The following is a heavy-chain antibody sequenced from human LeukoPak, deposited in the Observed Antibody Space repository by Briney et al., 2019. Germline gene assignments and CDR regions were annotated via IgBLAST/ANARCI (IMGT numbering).Heavy chain of an antibody. CDR1: GGSISSYY. J-gene: IGHJ4*02. V-gene: IGHV4-59*01. D-gene: IGHD6-13*01. CDR3: ARGVYIAAAQYGY. CDR2: IYYSGTT. Sequence: SETLSLPCTVSGGSISSYYWSWMRQPPGRGWGGMGYIYYSGTTNYNPSLKSRVTISVDTSKNQYSLKLSSVTAADTAVYYCARGVYIAAAQYGYWGQGTLVTVSS.